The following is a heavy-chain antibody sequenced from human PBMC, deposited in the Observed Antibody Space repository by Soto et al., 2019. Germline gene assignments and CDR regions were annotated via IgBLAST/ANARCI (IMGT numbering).Heavy chain of an antibody. V-gene: IGHV1-2*04. J-gene: IGHJ4*02. CDR2: INPNSGGT. D-gene: IGHD3-16*02. Sequence: GASLKVSCRASGCTFTGYYMHWVRQAPGQGLEWMGWINPNSGGTNYAQKFQGWVTMTRDTSISTAYMELSRLRSDDMAVYYCARDVTFGGVIASLFYWGQGTLVTVSS. CDR1: GCTFTGYY. CDR3: ARDVTFGGVIASLFY.